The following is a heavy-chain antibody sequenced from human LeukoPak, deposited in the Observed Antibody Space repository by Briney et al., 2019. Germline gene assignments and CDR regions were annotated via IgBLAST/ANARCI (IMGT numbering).Heavy chain of an antibody. Sequence: GGSLRLSCAASGFTFSSYAMSWVRQAPGKGLEWVSAISGSGGSTYYADSVKGRFTISRDNSKNTLYLQMNSLRAEDTAVYYCAKVALVETSSGYYFDCWGQGTLVTVSS. J-gene: IGHJ4*02. D-gene: IGHD3-22*01. CDR3: AKVALVETSSGYYFDC. V-gene: IGHV3-23*01. CDR1: GFTFSSYA. CDR2: ISGSGGST.